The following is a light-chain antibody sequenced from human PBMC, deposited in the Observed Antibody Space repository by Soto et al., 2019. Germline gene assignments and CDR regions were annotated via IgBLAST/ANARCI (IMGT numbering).Light chain of an antibody. J-gene: IGLJ3*02. V-gene: IGLV2-14*01. CDR2: EVS. CDR3: SSYTSSNTWV. Sequence: QSALTQPASVSGSPGQSITISCTGTSSDVGDYNYVSWYQQHPGKAPKLMIYEVSNRPSGVSNRFSGSKSGNTASLTISGLQAEDEADYYCSSYTSSNTWVFGGGIKVTVL. CDR1: SSDVGDYNY.